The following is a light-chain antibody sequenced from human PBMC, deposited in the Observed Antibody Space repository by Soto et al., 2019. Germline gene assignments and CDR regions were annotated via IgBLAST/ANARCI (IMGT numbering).Light chain of an antibody. CDR3: QSYDRSLRTYV. V-gene: IGLV1-40*01. CDR2: GNS. CDR1: SSNIGAGYD. J-gene: IGLJ1*01. Sequence: QTVVTQPPSVSGAPGQRVTISCSGSSSNIGAGYDVNWYRRLPGTAPKLLIYGNSDRPSGVPDRFSGSKSGTSASLAITGLQAEDEADYFCQSYDRSLRTYVFGTATKLTVL.